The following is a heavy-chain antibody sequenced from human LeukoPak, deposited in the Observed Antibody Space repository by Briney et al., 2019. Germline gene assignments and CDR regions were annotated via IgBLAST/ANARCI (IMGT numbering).Heavy chain of an antibody. D-gene: IGHD1-26*01. Sequence: SETLSLTCAVYGGSFSGYYWSWIRQPPGEGLEWIGEINHSGSTNYNPSLKGRVTISVDTSKNQFSLKLISVTAADTAVYYCARRENRSPPGYWGQGTLVTVSS. CDR2: INHSGST. V-gene: IGHV4-34*01. CDR1: GGSFSGYY. CDR3: ARRENRSPPGY. J-gene: IGHJ4*02.